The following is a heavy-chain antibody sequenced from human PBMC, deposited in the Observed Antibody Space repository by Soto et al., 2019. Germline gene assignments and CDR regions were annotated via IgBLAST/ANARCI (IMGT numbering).Heavy chain of an antibody. D-gene: IGHD2-8*01. J-gene: IGHJ4*02. CDR1: GFTFSSYG. Sequence: QVQLVESGGGVVQPGRSLRLSCAASGFTFSSYGMHWVRQAPGKGLEWVAVISYDGSNKYYADSVKGRFTISRDNSKNTLYLQMNSLRAEDTAVNYCAKDYGAWGQGTLVTVSS. V-gene: IGHV3-30*18. CDR2: ISYDGSNK. CDR3: AKDYGA.